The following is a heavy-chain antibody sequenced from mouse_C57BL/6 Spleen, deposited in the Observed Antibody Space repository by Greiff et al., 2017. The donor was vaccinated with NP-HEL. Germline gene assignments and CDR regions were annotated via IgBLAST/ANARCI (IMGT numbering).Heavy chain of an antibody. CDR3: ARYILLNWAFDY. CDR1: GFTFTDYY. Sequence: EVMLVESGGGLVQPGGSLSLSCAASGFTFTDYYMSWVRQPPGKALEWLGFIRNKANGYTTEYSASVKGRFTISRDNSQSILYLQMNALRAEDSATYYCARYILLNWAFDYWGQGTTLTVSS. CDR2: IRNKANGYTT. D-gene: IGHD4-1*01. J-gene: IGHJ2*01. V-gene: IGHV7-3*01.